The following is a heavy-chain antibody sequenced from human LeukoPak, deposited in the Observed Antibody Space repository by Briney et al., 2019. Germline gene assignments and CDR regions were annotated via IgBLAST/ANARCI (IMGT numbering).Heavy chain of an antibody. CDR2: IYTSGST. CDR3: AGGRARYSISVNPSLYYYYYYMDV. J-gene: IGHJ6*03. CDR1: GGSITNLDYY. V-gene: IGHV4-4*07. Sequence: SETLSLTCTVSGGSITNLDYYWTWIRQPAGKRLEWIGRIYTSGSTNYNPSLKSRVTMSVDTSKNQFSLKLSSVTAADTAVYYCAGGRARYSISVNPSLYYYYYYMDVWGKGTTVTVSS. D-gene: IGHD6-6*01.